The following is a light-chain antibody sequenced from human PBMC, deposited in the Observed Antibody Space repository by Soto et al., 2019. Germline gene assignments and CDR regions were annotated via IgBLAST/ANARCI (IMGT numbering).Light chain of an antibody. J-gene: IGLJ1*01. Sequence: QASPTQPRPVSRSPGQTVTLSCPRNSGDVGGYNYVSWYQEHPGKAPKLMIYDVSKRPSGVPDRFSGSKSGNTASLTISGLQAEDEADYYCCSYAGSYTHYVFGTGTKVTVL. CDR1: SGDVGGYNY. V-gene: IGLV2-11*01. CDR3: CSYAGSYTHYV. CDR2: DVS.